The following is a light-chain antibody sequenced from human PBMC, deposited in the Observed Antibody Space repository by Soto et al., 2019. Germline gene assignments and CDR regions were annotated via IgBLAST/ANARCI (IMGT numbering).Light chain of an antibody. V-gene: IGLV2-8*01. CDR2: EVS. CDR3: SSYAGSNVPYV. J-gene: IGLJ1*01. CDR1: SSDVGGYNY. Sequence: QSVLTPPPSASGSPGQSVTISCTGTSSDVGGYNYVSWYQQHPGKAPKLMIYEVSKRPSGIPDRFSGSKSGNTASLTVSGLQAEDEADYYCSSYAGSNVPYVFGTGTKVTVL.